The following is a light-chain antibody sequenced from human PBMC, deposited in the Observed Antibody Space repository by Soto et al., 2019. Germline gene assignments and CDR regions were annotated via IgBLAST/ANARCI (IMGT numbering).Light chain of an antibody. J-gene: IGKJ4*01. CDR3: QQYDNLPLT. CDR1: QDISNY. CDR2: DAS. V-gene: IGKV1-33*01. Sequence: DIPMTPSPSSLSASVGDRVTITCPASQDISNYLNWYQQKPGKAPKLLIYDASNLETGVQSRFSGSGSGIDFTFTISSLQPEDIATYYCQQYDNLPLTFGGGTKVEIK.